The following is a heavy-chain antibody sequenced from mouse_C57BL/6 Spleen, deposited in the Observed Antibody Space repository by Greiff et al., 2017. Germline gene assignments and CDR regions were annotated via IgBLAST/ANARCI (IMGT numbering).Heavy chain of an antibody. CDR3: TRKIDYGDYYAMDY. CDR1: GFTFSSYA. Sequence: EVQLVESGAGLVKPGGSLKLSCAASGFTFSSYAMSWVRQTPEKRLEWVAYISSGGDYIYYADTVKGRFTISRANARNTLYLQMSSLKSEDTAVYYCTRKIDYGDYYAMDYWGQGTSVTVSS. D-gene: IGHD2-4*01. J-gene: IGHJ4*01. CDR2: ISSGGDYI. V-gene: IGHV5-9-1*02.